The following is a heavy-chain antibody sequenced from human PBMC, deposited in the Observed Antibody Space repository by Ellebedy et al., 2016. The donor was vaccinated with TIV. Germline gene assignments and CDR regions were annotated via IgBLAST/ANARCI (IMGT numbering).Heavy chain of an antibody. J-gene: IGHJ4*02. D-gene: IGHD4-17*01. CDR2: INPNSGGT. V-gene: IGHV1-2*02. Sequence: AASVKVSCKASGYTFTGYYMHWVRQAPGQGLEWMGWINPNSGGTNYAQKFQGRVTMTRDTSISPAYMELSRLRSDDTAVYYCERDDYGDERGLDYWGQGTLVTVSS. CDR3: ERDDYGDERGLDY. CDR1: GYTFTGYY.